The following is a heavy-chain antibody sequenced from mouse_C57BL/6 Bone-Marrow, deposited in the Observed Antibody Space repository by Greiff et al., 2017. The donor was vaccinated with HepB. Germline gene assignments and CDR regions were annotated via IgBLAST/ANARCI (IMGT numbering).Heavy chain of an antibody. CDR2: INPNNGGT. D-gene: IGHD2-3*01. V-gene: IGHV1-26*01. CDR1: GYTFTDYY. J-gene: IGHJ4*01. Sequence: EVQLQQSGPELVKPGASVKISCKASGYTFTDYYMNWVKQSHGKSLEWIGDINPNNGGTSYNQKFKGKATLTVDKSSSTAYMALRSLTSEDSAVYYCARRGWLLRAMDYWGQGTSVTVSS. CDR3: ARRGWLLRAMDY.